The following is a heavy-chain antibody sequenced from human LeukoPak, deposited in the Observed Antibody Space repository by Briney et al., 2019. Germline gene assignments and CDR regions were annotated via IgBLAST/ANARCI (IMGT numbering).Heavy chain of an antibody. Sequence: GSLRLSCAASGFTFSNYGMHWVRQAPGKGLEWVAFVRYDETTKFYADSVKGRFTISRDNSKNTLYLQMNSLRAEDTAVYYCAKDWGSPPDYWGQGTLVTVSS. CDR1: GFTFSNYG. V-gene: IGHV3-30*02. CDR3: AKDWGSPPDY. D-gene: IGHD7-27*01. J-gene: IGHJ4*02. CDR2: VRYDETTK.